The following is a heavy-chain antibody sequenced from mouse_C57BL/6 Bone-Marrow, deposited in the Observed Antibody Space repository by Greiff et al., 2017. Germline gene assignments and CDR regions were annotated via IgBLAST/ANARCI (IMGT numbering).Heavy chain of an antibody. CDR3: ASLRWDYWYFDV. CDR2: ISYSGST. J-gene: IGHJ1*03. D-gene: IGHD1-1*01. Sequence: DVMLVESGPGMVKPSQSLSLTCTVTGYSITSGYDWHWIRHFPGNKLEWMGYISYSGSTNYNPSLKSRISITHDTSKNHFFLKLNSVTTEDTATYYCASLRWDYWYFDVWGTGTTVTVSS. CDR1: GYSITSGYD. V-gene: IGHV3-1*01.